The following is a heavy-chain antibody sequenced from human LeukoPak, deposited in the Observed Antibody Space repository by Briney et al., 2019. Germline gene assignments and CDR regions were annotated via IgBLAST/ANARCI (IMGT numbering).Heavy chain of an antibody. Sequence: PGGSLRLSCAASGFTFSSYSMNWVRQAPGKGLEWVSSISSSSSYIYYADSVKGRFTISRDNAKNSLYLQMNSLRAEDTAVYYCARGSGSSSYNWFDPWGQGTLVTVPS. CDR1: GFTFSSYS. CDR3: ARGSGSSSYNWFDP. V-gene: IGHV3-21*01. D-gene: IGHD6-13*01. J-gene: IGHJ5*02. CDR2: ISSSSSYI.